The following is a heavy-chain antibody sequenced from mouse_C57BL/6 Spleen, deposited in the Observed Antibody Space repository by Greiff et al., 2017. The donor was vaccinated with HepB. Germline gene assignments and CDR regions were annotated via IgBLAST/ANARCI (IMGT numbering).Heavy chain of an antibody. CDR1: GFTFSDYG. D-gene: IGHD1-1*02. Sequence: EVQLVESGGGLVKPGGSLKLSCAASGFTFSDYGMHWVRQAPEKGLEWVAYISSGSRTIYYADTVKGRFTISRDNAKTTLFLQMTSLRSEDTAMYYCARQVGAYWGPGTLVTVSA. CDR3: ARQVGAY. V-gene: IGHV5-17*01. J-gene: IGHJ3*01. CDR2: ISSGSRTI.